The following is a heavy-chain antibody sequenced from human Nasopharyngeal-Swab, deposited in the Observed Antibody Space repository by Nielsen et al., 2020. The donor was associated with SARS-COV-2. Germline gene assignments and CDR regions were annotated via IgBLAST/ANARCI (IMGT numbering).Heavy chain of an antibody. CDR3: TRDQRTFDWPPMDV. CDR2: INTDGSET. Sequence: GESLKISCAASGFTFSSYWMHWVRQAPGKGLVWVSRINTDGSETGYADSVTGRFTISRDNTKNTLSLQMNSLRAEDTGIYYCTRDQRTFDWPPMDVWGQGTTVTSP. CDR1: GFTFSSYW. V-gene: IGHV3-74*01. J-gene: IGHJ6*02. D-gene: IGHD3-9*01.